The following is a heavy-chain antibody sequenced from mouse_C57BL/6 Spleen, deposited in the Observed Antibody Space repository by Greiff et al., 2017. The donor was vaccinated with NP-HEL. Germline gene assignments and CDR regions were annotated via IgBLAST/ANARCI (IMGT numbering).Heavy chain of an antibody. CDR1: GYSITSGYY. D-gene: IGHD1-1*01. V-gene: IGHV3-6*01. CDR2: ISYDGSN. Sequence: VQLKESGPGLVKPSQSLSLTCSVTGYSITSGYYWNWIRQFPGNKLEWMGYISYDGSNNYNPSLKNRISITRDTSKNQFFLKLNSGTTEDTATYYCAGDYYGSSSAWCAYWGQGTLVTVSA. CDR3: AGDYYGSSSAWCAY. J-gene: IGHJ3*01.